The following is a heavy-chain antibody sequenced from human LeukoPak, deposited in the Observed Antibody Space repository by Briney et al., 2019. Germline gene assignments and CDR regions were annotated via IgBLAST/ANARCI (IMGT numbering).Heavy chain of an antibody. CDR3: AKASTTLYYDFWSGYPSRY. CDR2: ISSSSSTI. D-gene: IGHD3-3*01. Sequence: GSLRLSCAASGFTFSSYSMNWVRQAPGKGLEWVSYISSSSSTIYYADSVKGRFTISRDNAKNSLYLQMNSLRAEDTAVYYCAKASTTLYYDFWSGYPSRYWGQGALVTVSS. J-gene: IGHJ4*02. V-gene: IGHV3-48*01. CDR1: GFTFSSYS.